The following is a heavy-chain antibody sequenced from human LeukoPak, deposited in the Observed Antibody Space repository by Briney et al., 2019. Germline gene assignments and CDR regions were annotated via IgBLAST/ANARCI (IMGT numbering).Heavy chain of an antibody. Sequence: GGSLRLSCAASGFTFSSYAMSWVRQAPGKGLEWVSAISGSGGSTYYADSVEGRFTISRDNSKNTLYLQMNSLRAEDTAVYYCAKAKSGLYCSGGSCPNDYWGQGTLVTVSS. D-gene: IGHD2-15*01. J-gene: IGHJ4*02. CDR1: GFTFSSYA. V-gene: IGHV3-23*01. CDR3: AKAKSGLYCSGGSCPNDY. CDR2: ISGSGGST.